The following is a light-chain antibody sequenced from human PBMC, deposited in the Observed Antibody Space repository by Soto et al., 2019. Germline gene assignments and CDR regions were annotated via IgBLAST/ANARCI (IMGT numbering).Light chain of an antibody. J-gene: IGKJ2*01. Sequence: EIEMTQSPATLSVSPGERATLSCRASQSVSSNLAWYQQNVGQAPRLLIYRASTRATSIPARFSGSGSGRDITITISSMQSKDFAVDYCKQDNNWTPDTVGQGTKLEIK. V-gene: IGKV3-15*01. CDR2: RAS. CDR3: KQDNNWTPDT. CDR1: QSVSSN.